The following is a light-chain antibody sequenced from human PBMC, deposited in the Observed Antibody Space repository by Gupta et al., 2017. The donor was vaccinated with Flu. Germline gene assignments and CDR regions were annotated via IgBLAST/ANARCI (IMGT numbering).Light chain of an antibody. Sequence: EIVMTQSPATLSVSPGERVTLTCRASQSVNKNLAWYQQKSGQAPRLLIYVATTRDTGVPARFSGSGYGTEFTLTISSLQSEDFATYYCQQYNSWPPWTFGQGTKVEMK. J-gene: IGKJ1*01. CDR1: QSVNKN. V-gene: IGKV3-15*01. CDR2: VAT. CDR3: QQYNSWPPWT.